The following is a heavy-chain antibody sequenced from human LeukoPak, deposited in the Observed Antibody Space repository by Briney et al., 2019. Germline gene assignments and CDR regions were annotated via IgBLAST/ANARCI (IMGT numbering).Heavy chain of an antibody. J-gene: IGHJ5*02. CDR2: ISSSSSSI. V-gene: IGHV3-21*01. D-gene: IGHD1-26*01. CDR3: ARDFLKAKYNWFDP. Sequence: GGSLRLSCAASGFTFSSYSMNWVRQAPGKGLEWVSSISSSSSSIYYADSVKGRFTISRDNAKNSLYLQMNSLRAEDTAVYYCARDFLKAKYNWFDPWGQGTLVTVSS. CDR1: GFTFSSYS.